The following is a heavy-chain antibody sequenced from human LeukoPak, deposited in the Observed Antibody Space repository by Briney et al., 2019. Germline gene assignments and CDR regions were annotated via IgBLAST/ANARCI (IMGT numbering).Heavy chain of an antibody. V-gene: IGHV3-23*01. J-gene: IGHJ4*02. Sequence: GGSLRLSCAASGFTFSSYAMSWVRQAPGKGLEWVSGISGSGRDTYYADSVKGRFTISRDNSNNTLYLQLNSLRAEDTALYYCAKVDKYYFDYWGQGTLVTVSS. CDR1: GFTFSSYA. CDR2: ISGSGRDT. CDR3: AKVDKYYFDY. D-gene: IGHD2-2*03.